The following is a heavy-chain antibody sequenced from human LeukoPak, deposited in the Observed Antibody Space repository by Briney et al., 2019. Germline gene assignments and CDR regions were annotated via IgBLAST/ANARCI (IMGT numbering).Heavy chain of an antibody. CDR2: IYYSGST. D-gene: IGHD1-26*01. CDR1: GGSISSYY. J-gene: IGHJ4*02. CDR3: ARESNGSFDY. Sequence: SETLSLTCTVSGGSISSYYWSWIRRPPGKGLEWIGYIYYSGSTNYNPSLKSRVTISVDTSKNQFSLKLSSVTAADTAVYYCARESNGSFDYWGQGTLVTVSS. V-gene: IGHV4-59*01.